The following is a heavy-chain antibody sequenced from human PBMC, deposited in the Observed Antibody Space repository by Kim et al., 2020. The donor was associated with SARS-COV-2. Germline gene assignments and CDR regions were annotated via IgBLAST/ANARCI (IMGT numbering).Heavy chain of an antibody. V-gene: IGHV3-30*04. D-gene: IGHD6-6*01. J-gene: IGHJ4*02. CDR3: ASSIAARPTSEY. CDR2: ISYDGSNK. CDR1: GFTFSSYA. Sequence: GGSLRLSCAASGFTFSSYAMHWVRQAPGKGLEWVAVISYDGSNKYYADSVKGRFTISRDNSKNTLYLQMNSLRAEDTAVYYCASSIAARPTSEYWGQGTLVTVSS.